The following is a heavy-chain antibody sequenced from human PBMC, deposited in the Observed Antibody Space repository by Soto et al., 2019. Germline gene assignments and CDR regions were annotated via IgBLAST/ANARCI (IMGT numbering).Heavy chain of an antibody. Sequence: QITLKESGPTLVKPTQTLTLTYTFSGFSLSTSGVGVNWIRQPPGKALEWLALIYWNDDKRYSPSLKSRLTITKDSSKNQVVLTMTNMDPVDTATYFCAHNGVKGSLYYFDSWGQGTLVTVSS. D-gene: IGHD3-3*01. CDR2: IYWNDDK. CDR1: GFSLSTSGVG. CDR3: AHNGVKGSLYYFDS. J-gene: IGHJ4*02. V-gene: IGHV2-5*01.